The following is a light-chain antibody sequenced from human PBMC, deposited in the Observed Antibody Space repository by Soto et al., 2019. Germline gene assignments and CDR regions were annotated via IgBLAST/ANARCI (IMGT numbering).Light chain of an antibody. CDR2: GAS. V-gene: IGKV3-15*01. J-gene: IGKJ2*01. CDR1: QSINSE. CDR3: QQGHNWPLT. Sequence: EIVMTQSPATLSLSPGERAALSCRASQSINSELAWYQQKPGQPPRLLIYGASTRATGVPARLTGSESGSEFTLTISGLQSEDFAVYYCQQGHNWPLTFGQGTTLEI.